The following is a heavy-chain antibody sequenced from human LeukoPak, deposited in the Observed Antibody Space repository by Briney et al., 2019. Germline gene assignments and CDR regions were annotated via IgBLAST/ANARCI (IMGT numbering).Heavy chain of an antibody. Sequence: GESLKISCKGSGYRFATYWIGWVRQMPGQGLEWMGIIYPDDSATKYSPSFQGQVTISADKSISTAYLQWSSLKASDTAMYYCARSQGYCSGNSCLQGDWFDPWGQGTLVTVSS. V-gene: IGHV5-51*01. J-gene: IGHJ5*02. D-gene: IGHD2-15*01. CDR2: IYPDDSAT. CDR3: ARSQGYCSGNSCLQGDWFDP. CDR1: GYRFATYW.